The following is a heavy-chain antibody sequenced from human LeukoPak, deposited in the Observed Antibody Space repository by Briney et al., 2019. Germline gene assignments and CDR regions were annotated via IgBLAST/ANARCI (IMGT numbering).Heavy chain of an antibody. J-gene: IGHJ4*02. CDR3: TTDEWL. D-gene: IGHD6-19*01. CDR2: ISYDGYNQ. CDR1: GFTFSTYA. V-gene: IGHV3-30-3*01. Sequence: GGSLRLSCAASGFTFSTYAMHWVRQAPGKGLEWVAVISYDGYNQHYADSVKGRFTISRDNSKNTLYLQMNSLKTEDTAVYYCTTDEWLWGQGTLVTVSS.